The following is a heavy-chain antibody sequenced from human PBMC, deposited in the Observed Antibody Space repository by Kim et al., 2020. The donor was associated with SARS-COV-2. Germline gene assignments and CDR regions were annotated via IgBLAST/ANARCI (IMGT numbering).Heavy chain of an antibody. CDR1: GYSFTSYW. CDR2: IYPGDSDT. D-gene: IGHD2-21*02. J-gene: IGHJ4*02. V-gene: IGHV5-51*01. Sequence: GESLKISCKGSGYSFTSYWIGWVRQMPGKGLEWMGIIYPGDSDTRYSPSFQGQVTISADKSISTAYLQWSSLKASDTAMYYCARLPIVVVTAIRNYYFDYWGQGTLVTVSS. CDR3: ARLPIVVVTAIRNYYFDY.